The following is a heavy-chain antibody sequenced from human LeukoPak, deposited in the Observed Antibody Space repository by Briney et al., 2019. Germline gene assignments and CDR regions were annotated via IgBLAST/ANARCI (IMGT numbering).Heavy chain of an antibody. Sequence: GGSLRLSCAASGFTFSSYWMHWVRQAPGKGLVWVSRINSDGSSTGYADSVKGRFTISRDNAKNTLSLQMNSLRTEDTAVYFCTRAKGSYFFDQWGQGTLVTVSS. CDR2: INSDGSST. V-gene: IGHV3-74*01. J-gene: IGHJ4*02. D-gene: IGHD1-26*01. CDR3: TRAKGSYFFDQ. CDR1: GFTFSSYW.